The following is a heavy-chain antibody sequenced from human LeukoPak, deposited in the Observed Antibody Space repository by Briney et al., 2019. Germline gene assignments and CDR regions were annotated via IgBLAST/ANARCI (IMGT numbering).Heavy chain of an antibody. CDR3: ARGRWDGYSVDY. Sequence: GGSLRLSCAASGFTVSSNYMSWVRQAPGKGLEWVSVIYSGGSTYYADSVKGRFTISRDNSKNTLYLQINSLRAEDTAVYYCARGRWDGYSVDYWGQGTLVTVSS. J-gene: IGHJ4*02. D-gene: IGHD5-24*01. CDR2: IYSGGST. CDR1: GFTVSSNY. V-gene: IGHV3-53*01.